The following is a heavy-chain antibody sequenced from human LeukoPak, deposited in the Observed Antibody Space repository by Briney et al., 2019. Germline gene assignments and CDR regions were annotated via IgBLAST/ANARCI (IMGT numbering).Heavy chain of an antibody. CDR3: ARAPLRYFDWPTGY. Sequence: SVKVSCKASGGTCSGYAISWVRQAPGQGLEWMGGIIPIFGTANYAQKFQGRVTITTDESTSTAYMELSSLRSEDTAVYYCARAPLRYFDWPTGYWGQGTLVTVSS. V-gene: IGHV1-69*05. D-gene: IGHD3-9*01. CDR2: IIPIFGTA. CDR1: GGTCSGYA. J-gene: IGHJ4*02.